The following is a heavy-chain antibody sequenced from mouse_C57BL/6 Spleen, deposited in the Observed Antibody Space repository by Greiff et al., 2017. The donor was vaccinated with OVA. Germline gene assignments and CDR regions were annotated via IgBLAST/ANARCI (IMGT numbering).Heavy chain of an antibody. V-gene: IGHV1-55*01. J-gene: IGHJ2*01. Sequence: QVQLQQPGAELVKPGASVKMSCKASGYTFTSYWITWVKQRPGQGLEWIGDIYPGSGSTNYNEKFKSKATLTVDTSSSTAYMQLSSLTSEDSAVYYCARGDYYGSSVDYWGQGTTLTVSS. D-gene: IGHD1-1*01. CDR2: IYPGSGST. CDR1: GYTFTSYW. CDR3: ARGDYYGSSVDY.